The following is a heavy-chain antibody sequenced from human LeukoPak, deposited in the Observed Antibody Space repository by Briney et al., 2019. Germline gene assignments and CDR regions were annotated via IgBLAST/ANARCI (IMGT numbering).Heavy chain of an antibody. CDR1: GFTFSTYG. D-gene: IGHD4-17*01. CDR3: ARERLVRDGDYLG. V-gene: IGHV3-30*02. Sequence: GGSLRLSCAASGFTFSTYGMHWVRQAPGKGLERVAFELHDGSKKYYVDSVKGRFTISRDNSKNTLFLQMNSLRTEDTAVYYCARERLVRDGDYLGWGQGTLVTVSS. CDR2: ELHDGSKK. J-gene: IGHJ4*02.